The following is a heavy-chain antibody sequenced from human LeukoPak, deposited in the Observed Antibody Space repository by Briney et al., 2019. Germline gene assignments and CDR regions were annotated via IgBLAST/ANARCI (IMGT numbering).Heavy chain of an antibody. D-gene: IGHD6-6*01. J-gene: IGHJ4*02. CDR1: GFTFSSYA. CDR2: ISYDGSNK. CDR3: ARDRARLRRGSFDY. V-gene: IGHV3-30-3*01. Sequence: GGSLRLSCAASGFTFSSYAMHWVRQAPGKGLEWVAVISYDGSNKYYADSVKGRFTISRDNSKNTLYLQMNSLRAEDTAVYYCARDRARLRRGSFDYWGQGTLVTVSS.